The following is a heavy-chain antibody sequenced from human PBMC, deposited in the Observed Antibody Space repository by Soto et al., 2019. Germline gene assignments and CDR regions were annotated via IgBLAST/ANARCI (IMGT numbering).Heavy chain of an antibody. J-gene: IGHJ4*02. CDR1: GFTFNTYL. D-gene: IGHD6-25*01. CDR2: IKEDGSDK. Sequence: GSLRLSCVASGFTFNTYLMSWVRQAPGKGLEWVANIKEDGSDKYYVDSVKGRFTISRYNAKNLLYLQMNSLGAGDTAMYYCARFTRGSSGEYWGQATLVTVS. V-gene: IGHV3-7*01. CDR3: ARFTRGSSGEY.